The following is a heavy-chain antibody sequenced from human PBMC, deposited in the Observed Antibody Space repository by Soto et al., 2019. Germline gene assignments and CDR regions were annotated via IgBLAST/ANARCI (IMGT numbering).Heavy chain of an antibody. Sequence: SVKVSCKASGFTFTSSAVQWVRQARGQRLEWIGWIVVGSGNTNYAQKFQERVTITRDMSTSTAYMELSSLRSEDTAVYYCAADPLVVVIFPDAFDIWGQGTMVTVSS. CDR3: AADPLVVVIFPDAFDI. J-gene: IGHJ3*02. CDR2: IVVGSGNT. CDR1: GFTFTSSA. D-gene: IGHD3-22*01. V-gene: IGHV1-58*01.